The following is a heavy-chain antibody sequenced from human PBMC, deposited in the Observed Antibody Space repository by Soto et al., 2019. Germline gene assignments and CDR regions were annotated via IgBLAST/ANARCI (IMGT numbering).Heavy chain of an antibody. CDR3: ARHRPQEDGSKKGIDH. D-gene: IGHD2-15*01. V-gene: IGHV4-59*08. Sequence: SETLSLTCTVSGGSISSYYWSWIRQPPGKGLEWIGYIYYSGSTNYNPSLKSRVTISVDTSKNQFSLRLTSVTAADTALYYCARHRPQEDGSKKGIDHWGQGTLVTVSS. CDR1: GGSISSYY. CDR2: IYYSGST. J-gene: IGHJ4*02.